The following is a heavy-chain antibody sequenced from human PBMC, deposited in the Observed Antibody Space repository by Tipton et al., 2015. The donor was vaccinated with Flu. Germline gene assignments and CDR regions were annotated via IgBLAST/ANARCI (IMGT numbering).Heavy chain of an antibody. J-gene: IGHJ5*02. D-gene: IGHD3-16*01. CDR3: ARFAGGP. V-gene: IGHV3-7*01. CDR1: GDSMRRDY. Sequence: LSLTCTVSGDSMRRDYFWGWIRQAPGKGLEWVAHINQDGSEESYVESVKGRFTISRDNARNSLYLQMNSPRAEDTAVYHCARFAGGPWGQGTLVTVSS. CDR2: INQDGSEE.